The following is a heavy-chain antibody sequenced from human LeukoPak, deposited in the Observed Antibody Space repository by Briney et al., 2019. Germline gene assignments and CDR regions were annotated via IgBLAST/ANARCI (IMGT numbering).Heavy chain of an antibody. CDR3: ARVRNNWNYFSARNNWFDP. D-gene: IGHD1-7*01. Sequence: SETLSLTCAVSGYSISSGYSWGWIRQPPGKGLEWIGSIYHSGSTYYNPSLKSRVTISVDTSKNQFSLKLSSVTAADTAVYYCARVRNNWNYFSARNNWFDPWGQGTLVTVSS. J-gene: IGHJ5*02. CDR1: GYSISSGYS. V-gene: IGHV4-38-2*01. CDR2: IYHSGST.